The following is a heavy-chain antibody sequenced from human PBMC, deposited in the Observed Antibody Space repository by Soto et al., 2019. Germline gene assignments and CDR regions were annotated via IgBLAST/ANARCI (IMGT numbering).Heavy chain of an antibody. CDR2: INPSGGRT. Sequence: ASVKVSCKASGNSFTTYYMHWVRQAPGQGLEWMGIINPSGGRTTYAQKFQGRVTMTRDTSTSTFHMELSSVTAADTAVYYCARASSLRLGEFPLFDYWGQGTLVTVSS. CDR3: ARASSLRLGEFPLFDY. CDR1: GNSFTTYY. J-gene: IGHJ4*02. D-gene: IGHD3-16*01. V-gene: IGHV1-46*01.